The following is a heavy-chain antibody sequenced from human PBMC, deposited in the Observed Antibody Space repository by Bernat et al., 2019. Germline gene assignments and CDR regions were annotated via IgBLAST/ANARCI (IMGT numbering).Heavy chain of an antibody. CDR3: AKDGKYCSGGSCYPDY. V-gene: IGHV3-43*02. CDR2: ISGDGGST. J-gene: IGHJ4*02. D-gene: IGHD2-15*01. CDR1: GFTFDDYA. Sequence: EVQLVESGGGVVQPGGSLRLSCAASGFTFDDYAMHWVRQAPGKGLEWVSLISGDGGSTYYADSVKGRFTISRDNSKNSLYLQMNSLRTEDTALYYCAKDGKYCSGGSCYPDYWGQGTLVTVSS.